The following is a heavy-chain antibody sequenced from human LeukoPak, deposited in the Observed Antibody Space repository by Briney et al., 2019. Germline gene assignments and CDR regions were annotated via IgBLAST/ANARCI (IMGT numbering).Heavy chain of an antibody. J-gene: IGHJ4*02. Sequence: PSETLPLTCTVSGGSISSYYWSWIRQPPGKGLEWIGYTYYSGSTNYNPSLKSRVTISVDTSKNQFSLKLSSVTAADTAVYYCAREWLLDYGDYAGYFDYWGQGTLVTVSS. CDR1: GGSISSYY. CDR2: TYYSGST. CDR3: AREWLLDYGDYAGYFDY. D-gene: IGHD4-17*01. V-gene: IGHV4-59*01.